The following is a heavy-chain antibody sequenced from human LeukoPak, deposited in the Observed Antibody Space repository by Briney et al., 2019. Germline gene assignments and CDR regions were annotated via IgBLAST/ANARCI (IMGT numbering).Heavy chain of an antibody. CDR3: VGDGRDGYSIYFHH. V-gene: IGHV3-64D*06. D-gene: IGHD5-24*01. CDR2: ISDNGLST. CDR1: GFTFSSYP. Sequence: PGGSLRLSCSASGFTFSSYPMHWARQAPGKGLQYVSVISDNGLSTSYADSVKGRFTISRDNSKNTVYLQMSSLRAEDTAVYYCVGDGRDGYSIYFHHWGQGTLVTVSS. J-gene: IGHJ1*01.